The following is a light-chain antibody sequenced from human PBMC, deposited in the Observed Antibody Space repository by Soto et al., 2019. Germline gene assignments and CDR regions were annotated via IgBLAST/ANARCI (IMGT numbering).Light chain of an antibody. V-gene: IGLV1-51*01. J-gene: IGLJ1*01. CDR3: GAWDSSLSAYV. CDR1: SSNIGNNY. CDR2: DNN. Sequence: QSVVTQPPSVSAAPGQKVTISCSGSSSNIGNNYVSWYQQFPGTAPKLLIYDNNKRPSGIPDRFSGSKSGTSATLGITGLQSGDEADYYCGAWDSSLSAYVFGTGTKLTVL.